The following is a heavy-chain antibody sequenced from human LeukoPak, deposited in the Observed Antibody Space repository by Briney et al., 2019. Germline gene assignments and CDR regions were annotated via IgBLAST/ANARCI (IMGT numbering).Heavy chain of an antibody. CDR2: INSDGSST. CDR3: ARAGYSSSWYEGDWFDP. CDR1: GFTFSSYW. J-gene: IGHJ5*02. V-gene: IGHV3-74*01. Sequence: PGGSLRLSCAASGFTFSSYWMHWVRQAPGKGLVWVSRINSDGSSTSYADSVKGRFTISRDNAKNSLYLQMNSLRAEDTALYYCARAGYSSSWYEGDWFDPWGQGTLVTVSS. D-gene: IGHD6-13*01.